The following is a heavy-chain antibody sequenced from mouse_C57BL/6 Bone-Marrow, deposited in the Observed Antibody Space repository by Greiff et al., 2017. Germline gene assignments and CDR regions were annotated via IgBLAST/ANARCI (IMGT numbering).Heavy chain of an antibody. CDR3: ARSHLSTTVVAGFDY. V-gene: IGHV1-53*01. Sequence: QVQLQQPGTELVKPGASVKLSCKASGYTFTSYWMHWVKQRPGQGLEWIGNINPSNGGTNYNEKFKSKATLTVDKSSSTAYMQLSSLTSEDSAVYYCARSHLSTTVVAGFDYWGQGTTLTVSS. CDR2: INPSNGGT. CDR1: GYTFTSYW. J-gene: IGHJ2*01. D-gene: IGHD1-1*01.